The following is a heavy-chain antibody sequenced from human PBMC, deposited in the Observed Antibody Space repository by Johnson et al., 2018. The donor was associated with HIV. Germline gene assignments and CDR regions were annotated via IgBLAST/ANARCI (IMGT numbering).Heavy chain of an antibody. CDR2: IRYDGSNE. CDR1: GFTFSSYG. CDR3: AKDLVERSGISDDAFDI. V-gene: IGHV3-30*02. D-gene: IGHD3-10*01. Sequence: QVQLVESGGGVVQPGGSLRLSCAASGFTFSSYGMHWVRQAPGKGLEWVTFIRYDGSNEYYGDSVKGRFTIPRNNAKNTLYLQMTRLRAEDAAVYYCAKDLVERSGISDDAFDIWDQGTMVTVSS. J-gene: IGHJ3*02.